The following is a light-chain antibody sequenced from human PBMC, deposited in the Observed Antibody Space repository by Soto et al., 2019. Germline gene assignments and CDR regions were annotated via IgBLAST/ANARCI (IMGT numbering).Light chain of an antibody. CDR2: RNN. J-gene: IGLJ3*02. V-gene: IGLV1-47*01. CDR1: SSNIGSNY. CDR3: SSYSTTTTPQGV. Sequence: QSVLTQPPSASGTPGQRVTISCSGSSSNIGSNYVYWYQQLPGTAPRLLMYRNNQRPSGVPDRFSGSKSGTSASLAISGLRSEDEADYYCSSYSTTTTPQGVFGGGTKLTVL.